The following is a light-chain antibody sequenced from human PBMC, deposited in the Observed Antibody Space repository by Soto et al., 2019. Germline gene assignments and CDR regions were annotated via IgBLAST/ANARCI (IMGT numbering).Light chain of an antibody. CDR2: EVV. CDR3: SSYTGTSSYVL. Sequence: QSVLTQPASVSGSPGQSITISCTGTSSDVGGYKFVSWYQHHPGKAPKLMIYEVVNRPSGISNRFSGSKSGNTASLTISGLQAEDEADYYCSSYTGTSSYVLFGGGTKLTVL. CDR1: SSDVGGYKF. V-gene: IGLV2-14*01. J-gene: IGLJ2*01.